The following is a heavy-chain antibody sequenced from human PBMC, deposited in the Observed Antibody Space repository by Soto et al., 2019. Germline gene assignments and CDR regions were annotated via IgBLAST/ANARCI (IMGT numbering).Heavy chain of an antibody. CDR1: GYTFTSYG. V-gene: IGHV1-18*01. J-gene: IGHJ6*03. CDR2: ISAYNGNT. Sequence: GASVKVSCKASGYTFTSYGISWVRQAPGQGLEWMGWISAYNGNTNYAQKLQGRVTMTTDTSTSTAYMELRSLRSDDTAVYYCARDGLPGLAIYYYCYMDVWGKGTTVTVSS. CDR3: ARDGLPGLAIYYYCYMDV.